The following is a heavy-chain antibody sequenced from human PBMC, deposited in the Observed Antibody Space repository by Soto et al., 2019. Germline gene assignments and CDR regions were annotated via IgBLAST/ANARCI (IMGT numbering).Heavy chain of an antibody. D-gene: IGHD3-16*02. CDR1: GFTVSSYA. V-gene: IGHV3-23*01. CDR3: ANCPPGGYDYVLGSYRYRSFDY. Sequence: EVQLLESGGGLVQPGGSLRLSCAASGFTVSSYAMSWVRQAPGKGLEWVSAISGRGGSTYYADYVKGRFTISRDNSKNTLYLQMNSLRAEDTDVYYCANCPPGGYDYVLGSYRYRSFDYWGQGTLVTVSS. J-gene: IGHJ4*02. CDR2: ISGRGGST.